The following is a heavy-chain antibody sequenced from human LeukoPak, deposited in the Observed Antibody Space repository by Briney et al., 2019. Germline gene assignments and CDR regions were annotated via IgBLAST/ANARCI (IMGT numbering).Heavy chain of an antibody. Sequence: PGGSLNFSWPTLGFIFSNAWWNWFRRAPGKGLEWVGRIRSNSDGGTIDYAAPVKGRFTLSRDDSKTTLYLQMNSLQTEDTAVYYCATDFYDSTWGQGTLVTVSS. V-gene: IGHV3-15*07. J-gene: IGHJ5*02. CDR2: IRSNSDGGTI. CDR1: GFIFSNAW. D-gene: IGHD3-22*01. CDR3: ATDFYDST.